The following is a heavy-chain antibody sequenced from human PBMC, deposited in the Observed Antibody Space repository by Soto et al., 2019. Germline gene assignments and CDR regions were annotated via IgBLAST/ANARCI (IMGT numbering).Heavy chain of an antibody. CDR1: GGTFSSYA. CDR2: IITIFGTA. J-gene: IGHJ5*02. V-gene: IGHV1-69*12. D-gene: IGHD2-2*01. CDR3: ARGIVLVPAAMSNWFDP. Sequence: QVQLVQSGAEVKKPGSSVKVSCKASGGTFSSYAISWVRQAPGQGLEWMGGIITIFGTANYAQKFQGRVTITVDESPSTAYMELSSLRSEDTAVYYCARGIVLVPAAMSNWFDPWGQGTLVTVSS.